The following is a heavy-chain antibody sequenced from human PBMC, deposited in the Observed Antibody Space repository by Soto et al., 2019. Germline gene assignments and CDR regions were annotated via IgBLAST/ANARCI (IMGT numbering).Heavy chain of an antibody. D-gene: IGHD6-6*01. V-gene: IGHV4-31*11. CDR3: AIRGGSSSRYYYYALDV. CDR2: IYSNGDT. Sequence: TLCVTCAVSSGSMNTGGYYWSWIRQRPGKGLEWIGYIYSNGDTYYNPSLKSRLTISIDTSKNQFSLNLTSVTAADTAVYYCAIRGGSSSRYYYYALDVCGLGTTVT. CDR1: SGSMNTGGYY. J-gene: IGHJ6*02.